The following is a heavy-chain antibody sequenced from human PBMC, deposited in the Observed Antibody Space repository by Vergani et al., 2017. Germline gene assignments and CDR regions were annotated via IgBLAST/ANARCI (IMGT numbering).Heavy chain of an antibody. CDR2: INPSGGHT. D-gene: IGHD3-16*01. Sequence: QVQVVQSGAEVKKSGASVKVSCKTSGYTFSNYYMHWVRQAPGQGLEWMGIINPSGGHTNYAQKFQGRVTMTRDTSTSTVYMELSSLRSEDTAVYYCATGADYRDIVFDYWGQGTLVTVSS. CDR1: GYTFSNYY. V-gene: IGHV1-46*01. J-gene: IGHJ4*02. CDR3: ATGADYRDIVFDY.